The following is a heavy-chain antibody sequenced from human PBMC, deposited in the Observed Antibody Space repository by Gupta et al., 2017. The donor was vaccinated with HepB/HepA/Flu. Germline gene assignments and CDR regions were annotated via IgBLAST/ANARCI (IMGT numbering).Heavy chain of an antibody. CDR3: ARVSRERLRGYYFDY. CDR2: IYYSGRT. D-gene: IGHD1-26*01. Sequence: QVQLQESGPGLVKPSETLSLTCTVSGGSISSYYWSWIRQPPGKGLEWIGYIYYSGRTKYNPSRKSRVTITVDTAKNQVSMKLSSVTAAATAVYYCARVSRERLRGYYFDYGGQGTMVTVYS. CDR1: GGSISSYY. J-gene: IGHJ4*02. V-gene: IGHV4-59*01.